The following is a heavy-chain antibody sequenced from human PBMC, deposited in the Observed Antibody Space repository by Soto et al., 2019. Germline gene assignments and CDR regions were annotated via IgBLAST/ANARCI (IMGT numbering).Heavy chain of an antibody. D-gene: IGHD6-19*01. CDR3: ARGDRTGWYMVN. Sequence: QVHLVQSGSEVKKPGASVKVSCKASGYTFTNYAMHWVRQAPGQRLEWMGWINAGNGNTKYSQKFQGRVTITRDTSANTAYMELSSLRSEDTAVYFCARGDRTGWYMVNWGQGTLVTVSS. CDR1: GYTFTNYA. V-gene: IGHV1-3*01. CDR2: INAGNGNT. J-gene: IGHJ4*02.